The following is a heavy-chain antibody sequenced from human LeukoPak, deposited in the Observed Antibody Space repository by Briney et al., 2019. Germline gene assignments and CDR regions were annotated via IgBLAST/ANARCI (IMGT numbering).Heavy chain of an antibody. V-gene: IGHV5-51*01. Sequence: GESPKISFRGSGYRFTSYWIGWVRQMPGKGLEWMGIIYPGDSDSRYSPSVQGQVTISADKSISTAYLQWRSLKASDSAMYYCARQAAAGIYWGQGTLVTVSS. J-gene: IGHJ4*02. CDR1: GYRFTSYW. CDR2: IYPGDSDS. CDR3: ARQAAAGIY. D-gene: IGHD2-2*01.